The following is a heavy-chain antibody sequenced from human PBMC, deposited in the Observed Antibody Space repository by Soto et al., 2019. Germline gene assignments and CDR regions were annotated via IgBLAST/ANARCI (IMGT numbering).Heavy chain of an antibody. Sequence: QVQLQQSGPGLVKPSQTLSLTCAISVDTVSSSSGAWNWIRQSPSRGLEWLGRTYYRSKWYNDYPLSVKGRITINPDTSKNQFSLQLDSVTPEDTAVYYCVRDGNFGKVADYWGQGTLVTVSS. J-gene: IGHJ4*02. CDR2: TYYRSKWYN. CDR3: VRDGNFGKVADY. CDR1: VDTVSSSSGA. V-gene: IGHV6-1*01. D-gene: IGHD1-7*01.